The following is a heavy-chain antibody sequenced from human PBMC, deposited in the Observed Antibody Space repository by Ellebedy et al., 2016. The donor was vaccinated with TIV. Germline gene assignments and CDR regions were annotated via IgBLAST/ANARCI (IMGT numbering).Heavy chain of an antibody. Sequence: MPSETLSLTCTVSGGSISSSSYYWGWIRQPPGKGLEWIGSIYYSGSTYYNPSLKSRVTISVDTSKNQFSLKLSSVTAADTAVYYCARHKGYSSGWYYFDYWGQGTLVTVSS. J-gene: IGHJ4*02. CDR2: IYYSGST. CDR3: ARHKGYSSGWYYFDY. D-gene: IGHD6-19*01. V-gene: IGHV4-39*01. CDR1: GGSISSSSYY.